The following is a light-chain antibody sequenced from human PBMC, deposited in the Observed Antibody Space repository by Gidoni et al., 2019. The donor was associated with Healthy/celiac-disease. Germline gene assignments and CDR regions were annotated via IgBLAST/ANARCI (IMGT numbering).Light chain of an antibody. V-gene: IGKV1-5*03. CDR1: QSISSW. CDR3: QQYMGWT. J-gene: IGKJ1*01. CDR2: KAS. Sequence: DIQLTQSPSTLSASVGDRVTLTCRASQSISSWLAWYQQKPGKAPKLLIYKASSLESGFPSRFSGSGSGTEFTLTISSLQPDDFATYYCQQYMGWTFGQGTKVEIK.